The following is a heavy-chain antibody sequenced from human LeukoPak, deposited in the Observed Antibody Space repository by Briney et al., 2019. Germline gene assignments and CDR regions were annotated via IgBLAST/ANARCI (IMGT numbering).Heavy chain of an antibody. V-gene: IGHV4-39*01. J-gene: IGHJ5*02. D-gene: IGHD3/OR15-3a*01. CDR1: GGSISSSLYH. Sequence: PSETLSLTCTVSGGSISSSLYHWGWIRQSPGKNLEWLGSIYYTGTTHYNPSLRSRVTISVDTSKNQFSLNLSSVTAADTAVYYCARQEIGLRSFDPWGQGTLVTVSS. CDR3: ARQEIGLRSFDP. CDR2: IYYTGTT.